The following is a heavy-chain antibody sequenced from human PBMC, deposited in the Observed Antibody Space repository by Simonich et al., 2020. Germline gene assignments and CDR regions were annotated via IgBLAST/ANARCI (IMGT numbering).Heavy chain of an antibody. Sequence: QVQLQQWGAGLLKPSETLSLTCAVYGGSFSGYYWSWIRQPPGKGLERIGEINHSGITHYNPSLKSRVTISVDTSKNQFSLKLSSVTAADTAVYYCARGLRVAAAGTAFQHWGQGTLVTVSS. CDR2: INHSGIT. CDR3: ARGLRVAAAGTAFQH. D-gene: IGHD6-13*01. CDR1: GGSFSGYY. V-gene: IGHV4-34*01. J-gene: IGHJ1*01.